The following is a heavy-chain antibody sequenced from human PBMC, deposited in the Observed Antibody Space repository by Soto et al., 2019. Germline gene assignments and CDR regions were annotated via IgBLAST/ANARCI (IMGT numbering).Heavy chain of an antibody. CDR3: SRRYGRALGY. Sequence: QVQLQESGPGLVKPSETLSLTCTVSGGSISSYYWSWIRQPPGKGLEWIGYIYYSGSTNYNPSLKSRVTTSVDTSKKQCSLQLSSVTAAEPAVDYCSRRYGRALGYRGQGTLFTVSA. J-gene: IGHJ4*02. CDR2: IYYSGST. CDR1: GGSISSYY. D-gene: IGHD1-1*01. V-gene: IGHV4-59*08.